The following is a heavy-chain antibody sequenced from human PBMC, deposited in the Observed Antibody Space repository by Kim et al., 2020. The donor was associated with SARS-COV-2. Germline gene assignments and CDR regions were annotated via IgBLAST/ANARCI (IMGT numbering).Heavy chain of an antibody. CDR1: GYTFTSYG. J-gene: IGHJ6*02. CDR2: ISVYNGNT. D-gene: IGHD6-13*01. CDR3: AREKGSSTWDGDGMDV. V-gene: IGHV1-18*01. Sequence: ASVKVSCKASGYTFTSYGISWVRQAPGQGLEWMGWISVYNGNTNYAQKVQGRVTMTTDTSTSTAYMDLRSLRSDDTAVYYCAREKGSSTWDGDGMDVWGQGTTVTVSS.